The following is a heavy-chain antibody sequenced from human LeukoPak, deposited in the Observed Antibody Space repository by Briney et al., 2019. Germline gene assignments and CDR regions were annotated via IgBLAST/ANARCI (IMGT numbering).Heavy chain of an antibody. D-gene: IGHD1-26*01. J-gene: IGHJ3*02. CDR1: GGSIFSGAYS. CDR3: AREHMGDAFDI. V-gene: IGHV4-30-4*07. CDR2: MYYSGTT. Sequence: SETLSLTCSVSGGSIFSGAYSWSWIRQPPGKALEWIGYMYYSGTTYNNPSLESRITMSVDTTKNQLSLRLSSVTAADTAVYYCAREHMGDAFDIWGQGTMVTVSS.